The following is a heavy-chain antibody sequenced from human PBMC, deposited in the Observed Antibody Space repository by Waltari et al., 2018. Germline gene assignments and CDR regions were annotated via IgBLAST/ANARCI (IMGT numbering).Heavy chain of an antibody. CDR3: AFDTSGSEDYFDF. CDR1: GGTFNNSG. D-gene: IGHD3-10*01. J-gene: IGHJ4*02. V-gene: IGHV1-69*01. CDR2: VIPVLGAA. Sequence: VHLLQSGAEVKEPGSSVKVSCKVSGGTFNNSGISWVRQAPGQGLEWMGGVIPVLGAANYAQNFQGRVTISADESSGTAYMEMSSLRSGDTAIYFCAFDTSGSEDYFDFWGQGTLVTVSS.